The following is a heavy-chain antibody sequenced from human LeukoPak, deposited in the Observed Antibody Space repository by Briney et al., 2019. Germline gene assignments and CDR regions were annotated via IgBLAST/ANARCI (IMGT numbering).Heavy chain of an antibody. CDR1: GFTFSSYG. CDR2: IWYDGSNK. Sequence: GGSLRRSCAASGFTFSSYGMHWVRQAPGKGLEWVAVIWYDGSNKYYADSVKGRFTISRDNSKNTLYLQMNSLRAEDTAVYYCAKIAGTRGDAFDIWGQGTMVTVSS. CDR3: AKIAGTRGDAFDI. J-gene: IGHJ3*02. V-gene: IGHV3-33*06. D-gene: IGHD6-13*01.